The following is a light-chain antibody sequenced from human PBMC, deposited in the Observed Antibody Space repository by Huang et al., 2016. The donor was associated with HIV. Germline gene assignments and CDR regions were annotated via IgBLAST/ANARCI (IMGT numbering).Light chain of an antibody. CDR2: AAS. Sequence: IVLTQSPGTLSLSPGERSPLSCRASQGVSSSYLAWYQQKPGQPPRLLIDAASSRATGSPDRVSCSGSGTDFTLTISRLEPEDFAVYFCQHYGTSLYTFGQGTKLEIK. CDR3: QHYGTSLYT. CDR1: QGVSSSY. V-gene: IGKV3-20*01. J-gene: IGKJ2*01.